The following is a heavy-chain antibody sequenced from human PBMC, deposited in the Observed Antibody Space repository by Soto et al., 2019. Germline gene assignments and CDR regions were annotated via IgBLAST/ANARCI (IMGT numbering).Heavy chain of an antibody. CDR3: ASGQQLVRNY. CDR2: IYHSGST. V-gene: IGHV4-30-2*01. CDR1: GGSISSGGYS. Sequence: QLQLQESGSGLVKPSQTLSLTCAVSGGSISSGGYSWSWIRQPPGKGLEWIGYIYHSGSTYYNPYLKSRVTLSVDRSKNQFALKLSCVTAADTAVYYCASGQQLVRNYWGQGTLVTVSS. J-gene: IGHJ4*02. D-gene: IGHD6-13*01.